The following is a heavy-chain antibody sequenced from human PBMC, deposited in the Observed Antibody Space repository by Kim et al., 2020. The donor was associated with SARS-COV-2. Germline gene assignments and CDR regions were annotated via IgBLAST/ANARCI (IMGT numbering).Heavy chain of an antibody. CDR1: GFIVNSNY. Sequence: GGSLRLSCAASGFIVNSNYMSWVRQAQGKGLEWVSRIYSGGDTYYTDSVEGRFTISRDDSKNILFLEMNSLKVEDTAVYYCVTSRVIESRWRNDAFDVWG. CDR3: VTSRVIESRWRNDAFDV. CDR2: IYSGGDT. V-gene: IGHV3-66*01. J-gene: IGHJ3*01. D-gene: IGHD2-21*01.